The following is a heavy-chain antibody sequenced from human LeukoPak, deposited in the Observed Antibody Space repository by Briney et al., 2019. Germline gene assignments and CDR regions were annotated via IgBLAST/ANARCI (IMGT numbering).Heavy chain of an antibody. Sequence: GGSLRLSCAASGFTVSSNYMSWVRQAPGKGLEWVSVIYSGGSTYYADSVKGRFTISRDNPKNTLFLQMNSLRAEDTAVYYCARDSPRERTAAAHAEYFQHWGQGTLVTVSS. CDR2: IYSGGST. CDR3: ARDSPRERTAAAHAEYFQH. D-gene: IGHD6-13*01. J-gene: IGHJ1*01. CDR1: GFTVSSNY. V-gene: IGHV3-53*01.